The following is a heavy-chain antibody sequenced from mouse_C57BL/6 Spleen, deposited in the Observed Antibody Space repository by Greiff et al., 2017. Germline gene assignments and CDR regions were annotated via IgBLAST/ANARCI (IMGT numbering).Heavy chain of an antibody. V-gene: IGHV14-3*01. D-gene: IGHD2-4*01. CDR1: GFNIKNSY. CDR3: ASYDYDEGFDY. CDR2: IDTANGNT. Sequence: VQLKQSVAELVRPGASVKLSCTASGFNIKNSYMHWVKQRPEQGLEWIGRIDTANGNTKYAPKFQGKATITADTSSNTAYLQLSSLTSEDTASEYCASYDYDEGFDYWGQGTTLTVSS. J-gene: IGHJ2*01.